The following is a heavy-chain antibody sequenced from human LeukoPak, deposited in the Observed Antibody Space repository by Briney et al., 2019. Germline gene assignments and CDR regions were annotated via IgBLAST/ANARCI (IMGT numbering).Heavy chain of an antibody. Sequence: PGGSLRLSCAASGFTFSSYSMNWVRQAPGKGLVWVSSISSTSYIYYADSVKGRFTISRDNSRNSLYLQMNSLRAEDTAVYYCARVSGSRGCFDYWGQGTLVTVSS. CDR2: ISSTSYI. CDR3: ARVSGSRGCFDY. CDR1: GFTFSSYS. J-gene: IGHJ4*02. V-gene: IGHV3-21*06. D-gene: IGHD2-15*01.